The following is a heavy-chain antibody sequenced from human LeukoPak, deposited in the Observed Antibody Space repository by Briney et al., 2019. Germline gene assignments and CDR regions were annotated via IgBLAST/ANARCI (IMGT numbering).Heavy chain of an antibody. V-gene: IGHV1-18*01. J-gene: IGHJ4*02. CDR1: GYSFASYA. Sequence: ASVKVSCKAPGYSFASYAISWVRQAPGQGLEWMGWISADSGKTDYAQKFQGRVTMTTDTSTSTPYMELMSLRSDDTAVYYCAGQKCSGGSCDREIWGQGTLVTVSS. CDR2: ISADSGKT. CDR3: AGQKCSGGSCDREI. D-gene: IGHD2-15*01.